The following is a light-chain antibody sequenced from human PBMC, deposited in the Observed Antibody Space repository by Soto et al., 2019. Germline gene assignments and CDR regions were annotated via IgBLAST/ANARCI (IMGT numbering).Light chain of an antibody. CDR2: GAS. Sequence: EIVMTQFPATLSVSPGERATLSCRASQSVSNNYLAWYQQKPGQAPRLLIYGASTRATGIPARFSGSGTGTEFTLTISSLQSEDFAVYYCQQYNNWPPITFGQGTRLEIK. CDR1: QSVSNN. J-gene: IGKJ5*01. V-gene: IGKV3-15*01. CDR3: QQYNNWPPIT.